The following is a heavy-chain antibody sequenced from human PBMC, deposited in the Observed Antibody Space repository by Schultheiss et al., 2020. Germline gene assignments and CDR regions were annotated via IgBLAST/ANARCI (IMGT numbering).Heavy chain of an antibody. Sequence: GGSLRLSCAASGFTFSSYGMHWVRQAPGKGLEWVAVIWYDGSNKYYADSVKGRFTISRDNSKNTLYLQMNSLRAEDTAVYYCARDGEFRPIYYYYYYGMDVWGQGTTVNVSS. CDR1: GFTFSSYG. D-gene: IGHD3-10*01. CDR2: IWYDGSNK. V-gene: IGHV3-33*01. CDR3: ARDGEFRPIYYYYYYGMDV. J-gene: IGHJ6*02.